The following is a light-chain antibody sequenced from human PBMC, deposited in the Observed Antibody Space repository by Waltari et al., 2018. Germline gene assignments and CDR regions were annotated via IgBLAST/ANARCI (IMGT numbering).Light chain of an antibody. CDR3: SSYRGSKTLLYV. J-gene: IGLJ1*01. V-gene: IGLV2-14*01. CDR2: EVT. CDR1: SSDVGGYNY. Sequence: QSALTQPASVSGSPGQSITISCTGTSSDVGGYNYVSWYQQYPGKAPKLIIYEVTNRHSGVANRCSGSRSANTASLPISGLQSEDEADYFCSSYRGSKTLLYVFGTGTTVTVL.